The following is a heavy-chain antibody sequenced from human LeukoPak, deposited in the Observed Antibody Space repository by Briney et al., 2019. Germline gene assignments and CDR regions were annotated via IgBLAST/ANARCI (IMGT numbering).Heavy chain of an antibody. CDR3: AHSVGFLEMDKNWFDP. D-gene: IGHD5-24*01. Sequence: SGPTLVNPTQTLTLTCTFSGFSLSTSGVGVGWIRQPPGKALEWLALIYWNDDKRYSPSLKSRLTIIKDTSKNQVVLTMTNMDPVDTATYYCAHSVGFLEMDKNWFDPWGQGTLVTVSS. CDR1: GFSLSTSGVG. CDR2: IYWNDDK. V-gene: IGHV2-5*01. J-gene: IGHJ5*02.